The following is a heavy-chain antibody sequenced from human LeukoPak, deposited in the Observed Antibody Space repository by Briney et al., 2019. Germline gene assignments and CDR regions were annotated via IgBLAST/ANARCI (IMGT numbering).Heavy chain of an antibody. CDR1: GYSFSIYG. J-gene: IGHJ4*02. D-gene: IGHD4-17*01. CDR2: ISASDGTT. Sequence: ASVKVSCKASGYSFSIYGITWARQAPGQGLEYLGWISASDGTTNYEQKVQDRVTMTTDTSTSTAYLELRSLRSEDTAVYYCARCGAAVTTHFSHWGQGTLVTVSS. CDR3: ARCGAAVTTHFSH. V-gene: IGHV1-18*01.